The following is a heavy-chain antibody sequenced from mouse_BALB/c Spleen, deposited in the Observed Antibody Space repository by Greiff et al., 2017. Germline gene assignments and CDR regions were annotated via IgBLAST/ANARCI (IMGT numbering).Heavy chain of an antibody. D-gene: IGHD4-1*02. Sequence: QVQLKESGAELAKPGASVKMSCKASGYTFTSYWMHWVKQRPGQGLEWIGYINPSTGYTEYNQKFKDKATLTADKSSSTAYMQLSSLTSEDSAVYYCTSTGTFYAMDYWGQGTSVTVSS. CDR1: GYTFTSYW. CDR3: TSTGTFYAMDY. V-gene: IGHV1-7*01. J-gene: IGHJ4*01. CDR2: INPSTGYT.